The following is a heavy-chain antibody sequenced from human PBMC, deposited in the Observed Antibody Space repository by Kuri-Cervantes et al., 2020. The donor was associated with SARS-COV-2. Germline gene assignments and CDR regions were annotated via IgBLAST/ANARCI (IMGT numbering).Heavy chain of an antibody. Sequence: GGSLRLSCAASGFTFSSYGMHWVRQAPGKGLEWVAVIWYDGSNKYYADSVKGRFTISRDTSKNTLYLQMNSLRAEDTAVYYCARDPPHGTDYGGSMDVWGQGTTVTVSS. CDR1: GFTFSSYG. J-gene: IGHJ6*02. CDR3: ARDPPHGTDYGGSMDV. CDR2: IWYDGSNK. V-gene: IGHV3-33*01. D-gene: IGHD4-23*01.